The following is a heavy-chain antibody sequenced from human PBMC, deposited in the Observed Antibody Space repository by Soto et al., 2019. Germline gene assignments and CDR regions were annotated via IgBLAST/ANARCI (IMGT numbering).Heavy chain of an antibody. CDR1: GGSISSSSYY. CDR2: ISYSGNT. V-gene: IGHV4-39*01. D-gene: IGHD2-2*01. Sequence: QSQLQESGPGLVKPSETLSLTCTASGGSISSSSYYWGWLRQPPGKRLEWIASISYSGNTYYNLSLKSRVTISVDTSKTQFSLKLKTVTAADTAVYNCASRKREENCSSNSCFVKPWGQGTLVTVSS. CDR3: ASRKREENCSSNSCFVKP. J-gene: IGHJ4*02.